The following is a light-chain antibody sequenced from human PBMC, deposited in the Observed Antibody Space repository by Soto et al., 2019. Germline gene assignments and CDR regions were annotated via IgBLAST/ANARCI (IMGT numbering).Light chain of an antibody. J-gene: IGKJ1*01. CDR2: DAS. CDR1: QSISSW. V-gene: IGKV1-5*01. CDR3: QQYLTYPWT. Sequence: DIQMTPSPSTLSASVADRVTITCRASQSISSWLAWYQQKPGKAPKLVIYDASSLESGVPSRFSGSGSGTEFTLTISSLQPDDFATYYCQQYLTYPWTFGQGTKVDTK.